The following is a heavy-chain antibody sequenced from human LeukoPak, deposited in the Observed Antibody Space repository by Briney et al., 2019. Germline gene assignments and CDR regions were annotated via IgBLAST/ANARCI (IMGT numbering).Heavy chain of an antibody. CDR1: GFTFSSHW. CDR3: ARVGFGESLDY. Sequence: GGSLRLSCAVSGFTFSSHWMSWVRQAPGKGLEWVANIKQDGSEKYYVDSVKGRFTISRDNAKNSLYLQMNSLRAEDTAVYYCARVGFGESLDYWGQGTLVTVSS. D-gene: IGHD3-10*01. J-gene: IGHJ4*02. CDR2: IKQDGSEK. V-gene: IGHV3-7*01.